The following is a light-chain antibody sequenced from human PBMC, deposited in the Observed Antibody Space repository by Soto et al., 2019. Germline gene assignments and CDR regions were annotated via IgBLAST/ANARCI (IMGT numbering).Light chain of an antibody. CDR2: GAS. Sequence: EIVLTQSPGTLTLSPGERATLSCRASQSVSSSYLAWYQQKPGQAPRLLIYGASSRATGIPDRFSGSGSGTDFTLTISRLEPEDCAVYYCQQYVSSSYTFGQGTKLEIK. CDR1: QSVSSSY. CDR3: QQYVSSSYT. V-gene: IGKV3-20*01. J-gene: IGKJ2*01.